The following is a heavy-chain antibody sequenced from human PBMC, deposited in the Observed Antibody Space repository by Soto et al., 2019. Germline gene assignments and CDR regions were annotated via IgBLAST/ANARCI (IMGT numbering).Heavy chain of an antibody. V-gene: IGHV4-59*07. CDR3: ASSARGNYYYMDV. CDR1: GGSISSYY. D-gene: IGHD6-25*01. J-gene: IGHJ6*03. Sequence: SDTLSLTCNVSGGSISSYYCIWILHPPGKGLEWIGYIYYSGSTNYNPSLKSRVTISVDTSKNQFSLKLSSVTAADTAVYYCASSARGNYYYMDVWGKGTTVTVSS. CDR2: IYYSGST.